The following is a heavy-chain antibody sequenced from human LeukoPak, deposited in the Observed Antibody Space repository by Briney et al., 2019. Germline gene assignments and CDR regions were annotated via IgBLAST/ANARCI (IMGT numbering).Heavy chain of an antibody. V-gene: IGHV4-39*07. CDR1: GAFISSSSHY. CDR3: ARDRSDSSGYYYHGWFDP. J-gene: IGHJ5*02. CDR2: IYYSGST. D-gene: IGHD3-22*01. Sequence: KPSETLSLTCTVSGAFISSSSHYWGWIRQPPGKGLEWIGSIYYSGSTYYNPSLKSRVTISLDTSKNQLSLKLNSVTAADTAVYYCARDRSDSSGYYYHGWFDPWGRGTLVTVSS.